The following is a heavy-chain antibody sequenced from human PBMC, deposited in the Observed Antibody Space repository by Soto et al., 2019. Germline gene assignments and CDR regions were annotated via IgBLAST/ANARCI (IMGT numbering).Heavy chain of an antibody. V-gene: IGHV1-69*01. CDR3: ARLPAVLPVVDM. J-gene: IGHJ3*02. CDR1: GGPLSNYA. Sequence: QVHLVQSGAEVKKPGSSVKVSCQASGGPLSNYALSWVRQAPGHGLEWMGGIIPISGTTDYAQKFQARVTITADESTNTAYMELSSLRADDTAVYYCARLPAVLPVVDMWGQGTLVTVSS. CDR2: IIPISGTT.